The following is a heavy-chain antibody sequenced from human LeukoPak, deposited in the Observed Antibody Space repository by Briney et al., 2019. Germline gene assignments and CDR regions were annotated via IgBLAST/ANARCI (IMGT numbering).Heavy chain of an antibody. CDR3: ARDWGAGTVDY. D-gene: IGHD6-13*01. CDR2: ISRSGSTI. V-gene: IGHV3-48*03. J-gene: IGHJ4*02. CDR1: GFTYSSYE. Sequence: SGGTLRLSCAASGFTYSSYEMNWVRHAPGRGLEWVSYISRSGSTIYYTDSVKGRFTITRDNAKNSLYLQMNSLRAEDTAVYYCARDWGAGTVDYWGQGTLVTVSS.